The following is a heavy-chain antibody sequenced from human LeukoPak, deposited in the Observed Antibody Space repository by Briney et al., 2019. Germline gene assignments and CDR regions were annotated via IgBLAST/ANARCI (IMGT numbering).Heavy chain of an antibody. CDR2: IYYSGST. Sequence: SETLSLTCAVSGGSISSSNWWSWVRQPPGKGLEWIGYIYYSGSTNYNPSLKSRVTISVDTSKNQFSLKLSSVTAADTAVYYCARLSSWYVGWFDPWGQGTLVTVSS. V-gene: IGHV4-4*02. J-gene: IGHJ5*02. D-gene: IGHD6-13*01. CDR3: ARLSSWYVGWFDP. CDR1: GGSISSSNW.